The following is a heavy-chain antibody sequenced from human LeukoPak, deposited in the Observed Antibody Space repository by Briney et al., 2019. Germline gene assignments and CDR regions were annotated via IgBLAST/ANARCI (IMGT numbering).Heavy chain of an antibody. J-gene: IGHJ3*02. Sequence: SETLSLTCTVSGGSISSYYWSWIRQPPGKGLEWIGYIYYSGSTNYNPSFKSRVTISVDTSKNQFSLKLSSVTAADTAVYYCARHVRIAVAGLDAFDIWGQGTMVTVSS. D-gene: IGHD6-19*01. CDR2: IYYSGST. CDR1: GGSISSYY. V-gene: IGHV4-59*08. CDR3: ARHVRIAVAGLDAFDI.